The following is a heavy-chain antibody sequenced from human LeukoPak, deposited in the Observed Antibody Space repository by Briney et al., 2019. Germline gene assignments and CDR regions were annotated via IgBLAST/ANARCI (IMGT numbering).Heavy chain of an antibody. Sequence: SVKVSCKASGDTFDTYTISWVRQVPGQGLEWMGGFIPAFNTAHYARKFQGRVTITMDASTTTDFMEMSSLRFEDTAVYYCARARWQQRYFDYWGQGTLVTVSS. CDR1: GDTFDTYT. CDR2: FIPAFNTA. CDR3: ARARWQQRYFDY. V-gene: IGHV1-69*05. J-gene: IGHJ4*02. D-gene: IGHD6-13*01.